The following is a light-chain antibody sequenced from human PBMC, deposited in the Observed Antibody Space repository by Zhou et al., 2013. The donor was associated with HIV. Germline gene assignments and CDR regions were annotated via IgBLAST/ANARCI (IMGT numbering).Light chain of an antibody. J-gene: IGKJ1*01. CDR3: LQHNSLPQT. CDR2: SAS. CDR1: QDVSDY. Sequence: DIQMTQSPSAMSASVGDRVTITCRASQDVSDYLAWFQQKPGKIPKRLIFSASSLQSGVPSRFSGSGSGTEFTLTISSLQLEDFATYYCLQHNSLPQTFGQGTKVDFK. V-gene: IGKV1-17*03.